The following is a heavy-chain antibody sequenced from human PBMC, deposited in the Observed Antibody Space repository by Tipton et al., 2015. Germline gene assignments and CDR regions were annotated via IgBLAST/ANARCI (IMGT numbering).Heavy chain of an antibody. J-gene: IGHJ4*01. CDR1: GGSISTYC. Sequence: TLSFTCTVSGGSISTYCWSWIRQPPGKGLEWIGYIYSSGSANYNPSLKSRVTISLDTSKSQFSLNVSSVTPADTAVYFCARAERSSGWTVRGYLDYWGQGTLVTVSS. CDR3: ARAERSSGWTVRGYLDY. CDR2: IYSSGSA. D-gene: IGHD6-19*01. V-gene: IGHV4-59*01.